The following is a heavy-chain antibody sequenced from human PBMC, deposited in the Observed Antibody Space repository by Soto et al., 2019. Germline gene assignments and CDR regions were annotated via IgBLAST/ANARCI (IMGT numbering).Heavy chain of an antibody. D-gene: IGHD3-3*01. CDR2: ISAYNGNT. CDR3: ARSLGAPTIFGVIRPGYYYGMDV. J-gene: IGHJ6*02. V-gene: IGHV1-18*01. Sequence: ASVKVSCKASGYTFTSYGISWVRQAPGQGLEWMGWISAYNGNTNYAQKLQGRVTMTTDTSTSTAYMELRSLRSDDTAVYYCARSLGAPTIFGVIRPGYYYGMDVWGQGTTVTVSS. CDR1: GYTFTSYG.